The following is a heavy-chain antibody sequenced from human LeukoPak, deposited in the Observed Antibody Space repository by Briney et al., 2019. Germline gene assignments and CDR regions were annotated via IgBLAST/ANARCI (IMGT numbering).Heavy chain of an antibody. CDR2: ISSGGGST. CDR1: GFTFSSSG. D-gene: IGHD1-26*01. Sequence: GGSLRLSCAASGFTFSSSGMRWVRQAPGKGLEWVSAISSGGGSTYYADSVRGRFIISRDSSKNTLYLQMNSLRAEDTAVYYCAKGGAQVGGQGTLVTVSS. V-gene: IGHV3-23*01. J-gene: IGHJ4*02. CDR3: AKGGAQV.